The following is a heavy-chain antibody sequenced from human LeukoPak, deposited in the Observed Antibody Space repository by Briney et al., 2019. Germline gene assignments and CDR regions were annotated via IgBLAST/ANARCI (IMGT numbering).Heavy chain of an antibody. CDR3: AIAYGLDV. Sequence: GGSLRLSCAASGFTFNSYWMSWVRQAPGKGLEWVANINGDGSDRYYMDSLKGRFTISRDNAKNSLYLQMNSLRVEDTAIYYCAIAYGLDVWGQGTTVTVSS. CDR1: GFTFNSYW. J-gene: IGHJ6*02. CDR2: INGDGSDR. V-gene: IGHV3-7*03.